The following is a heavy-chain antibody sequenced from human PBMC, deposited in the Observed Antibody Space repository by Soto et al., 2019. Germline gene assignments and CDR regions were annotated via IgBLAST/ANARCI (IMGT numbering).Heavy chain of an antibody. CDR1: GGSVSSESHY. J-gene: IGHJ4*02. CDR3: ARVISSRDEYFDY. D-gene: IGHD2-2*01. Sequence: PSETLSLTCTVSGGSVSSESHYWSWIRQTPGKGLEWIGYIYYTGSTNYNPSLKSRVTMSVDKPKNQFSLNLTSVTAADTAVYYCARVISSRDEYFDYWGQGTVVTVSS. V-gene: IGHV4-61*01. CDR2: IYYTGST.